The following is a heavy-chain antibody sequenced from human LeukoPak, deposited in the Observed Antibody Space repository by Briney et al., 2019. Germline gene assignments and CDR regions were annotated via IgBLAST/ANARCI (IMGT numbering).Heavy chain of an antibody. Sequence: SETLSLTCAVYSGSFSGYYWSWIRQPPGKGLEWIGEINHSGSTNYNPSLKSRVTISVDTSKNQFSLKLSSVTAADTAVYYCASLAAAGRLGFQHWGQGTLVTVSS. CDR1: SGSFSGYY. D-gene: IGHD6-13*01. CDR3: ASLAAAGRLGFQH. CDR2: INHSGST. J-gene: IGHJ1*01. V-gene: IGHV4-34*01.